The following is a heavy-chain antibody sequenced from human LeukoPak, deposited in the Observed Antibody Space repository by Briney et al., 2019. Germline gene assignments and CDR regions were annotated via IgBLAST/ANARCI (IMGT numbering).Heavy chain of an antibody. J-gene: IGHJ3*02. CDR1: GFTFSSYG. V-gene: IGHV3-21*01. CDR3: ARDSDAFDI. CDR2: ITSGSTYV. Sequence: PGGSLRLSCAASGFTFSSYGMHWVRQAPGRGLEWVSSITSGSTYVFYTDSVKGRFTISRDNAKNSLYLQMNSLRAEDTAVYYCARDSDAFDIWGQGTMVTVSS.